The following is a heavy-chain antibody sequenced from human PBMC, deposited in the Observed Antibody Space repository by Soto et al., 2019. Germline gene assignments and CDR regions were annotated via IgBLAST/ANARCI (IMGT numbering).Heavy chain of an antibody. CDR2: IFYNWNT. CDR3: ARVFSSSWFYYFDY. CDR1: GASVSSGRYY. V-gene: IGHV4-61*01. J-gene: IGHJ4*02. Sequence: QVQLQESGPGLVKPSETLSLTCTVSGASVSSGRYYWSWIRQPPGKGLEWIGYIFYNWNTNYSPSLKSRVTMSIETSKNQFSLKLSSVSAADTAMYYCARVFSSSWFYYFDYWGQGALVTVSS. D-gene: IGHD6-13*01.